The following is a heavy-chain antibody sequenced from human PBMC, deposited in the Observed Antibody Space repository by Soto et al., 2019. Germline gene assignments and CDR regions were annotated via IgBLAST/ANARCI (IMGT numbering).Heavy chain of an antibody. CDR1: GGTFSSYA. D-gene: IGHD5-18*01. CDR3: AVRLNPCSYGPYQQHDY. Sequence: SVKVSCKASGGTFSSYAISWVRQAPGQGLEWMGGIIPIFGTANYAQKFQGRVTITADESTSTAYMELSSLRSEDTAVYYCAVRLNPCSYGPYQQHDYWGQGTLVTVSS. CDR2: IIPIFGTA. V-gene: IGHV1-69*13. J-gene: IGHJ4*02.